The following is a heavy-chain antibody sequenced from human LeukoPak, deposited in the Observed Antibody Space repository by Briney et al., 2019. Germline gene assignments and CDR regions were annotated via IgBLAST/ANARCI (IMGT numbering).Heavy chain of an antibody. CDR1: GFTFDDYG. D-gene: IGHD5-12*01. V-gene: IGHV3-20*01. J-gene: IGHJ4*02. CDR2: INWNGGST. Sequence: PGGSLRLSCAASGFTFDDYGMSWVRQAPGKGLEWVSGINWNGGSTGYADSVKGRFTISRDNAKNSLYLQMNSLRAEYTALYHCARAMATGRGDYFDYWGQGTLVTVSS. CDR3: ARAMATGRGDYFDY.